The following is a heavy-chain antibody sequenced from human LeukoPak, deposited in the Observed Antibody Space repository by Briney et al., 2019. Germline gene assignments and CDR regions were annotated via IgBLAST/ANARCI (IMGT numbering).Heavy chain of an antibody. Sequence: PGGSLRLSCVGSGFTFNTYWIHWVRQAPGKGLVRVSRVKEDGRETNYADSVKGRFTLSRDNAKNTVYLQMNNLRAEDTAVYHCARAKPADFDLWGRGTLVTVSS. V-gene: IGHV3-74*01. CDR1: GFTFNTYW. J-gene: IGHJ2*01. CDR2: VKEDGRET. CDR3: ARAKPADFDL.